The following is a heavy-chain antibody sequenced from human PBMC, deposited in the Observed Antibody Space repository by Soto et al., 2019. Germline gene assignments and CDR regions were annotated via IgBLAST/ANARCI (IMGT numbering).Heavy chain of an antibody. Sequence: SETLSLTCAVYGGSFSGYYWSWIRQPPGKGLEWIGEINHSGSTNYNPSLKSRVTISVDTSKNQFSLKLSSVTAADTAVYYCARGREMATISYFDYWGQGTLVTVSS. CDR1: GGSFSGYY. V-gene: IGHV4-34*01. CDR3: ARGREMATISYFDY. D-gene: IGHD5-12*01. CDR2: INHSGST. J-gene: IGHJ4*02.